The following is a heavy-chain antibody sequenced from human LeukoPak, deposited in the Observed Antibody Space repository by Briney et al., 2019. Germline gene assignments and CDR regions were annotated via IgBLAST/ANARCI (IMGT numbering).Heavy chain of an antibody. V-gene: IGHV1-24*01. CDR3: ATSPIVVVPAAMRFPNWFDP. Sequence: GASVKVSCKVSGYTLTELSMHWVRQAPGKGLEWMGGFDPEDGETIYAQKFQGRVTMTEDTSTDTAYMELSSLSSEDTAVYYCATSPIVVVPAAMRFPNWFDPWGQGTLVTVSS. CDR1: GYTLTELS. CDR2: FDPEDGET. J-gene: IGHJ5*02. D-gene: IGHD2-2*01.